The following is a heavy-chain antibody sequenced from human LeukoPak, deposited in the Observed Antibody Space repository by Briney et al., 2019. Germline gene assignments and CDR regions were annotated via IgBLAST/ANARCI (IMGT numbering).Heavy chain of an antibody. D-gene: IGHD2-21*02. CDR2: IWYDGSKK. V-gene: IGHV3-33*08. CDR1: GFTFSGSP. J-gene: IGHJ4*02. CDR3: ARDAPRAYCGGDCYDYFDY. Sequence: PGGSLRLSCAASGFTFSGSPILWVRQAPGKGLEWVAVIWYDGSKKYYVDSVKGRFTISRDNSKNTLYLQMNSLRAEDTAVYYCARDAPRAYCGGDCYDYFDYWGQGTLVTVSS.